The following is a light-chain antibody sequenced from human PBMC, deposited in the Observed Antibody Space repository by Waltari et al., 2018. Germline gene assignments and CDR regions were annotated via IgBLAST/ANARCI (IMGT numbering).Light chain of an antibody. CDR3: ASWDDSLNGHWV. CDR2: RND. V-gene: IGLV1-44*01. CDR1: SSNLGNNV. J-gene: IGLJ3*02. Sequence: QSVLTQPPSASGTPGQRVTISCSGTSSNLGNNVVNWYQQVPGTAPKLLIYRNDLRPSGVPARFSASKYGTSASLAISGLQSEDEAEYYCASWDDSLNGHWVFGGGTKVTVL.